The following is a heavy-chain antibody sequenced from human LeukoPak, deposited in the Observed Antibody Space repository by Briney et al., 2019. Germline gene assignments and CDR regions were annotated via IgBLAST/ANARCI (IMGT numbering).Heavy chain of an antibody. J-gene: IGHJ3*02. Sequence: GASVKVSCKASGGTFSSYAISWVRQAPGQGLEWMGWINPDSGGTNYAQRFQGRVTMTRDTSISTAYMELSRLRSDDTAVYYCARAGFKWDTARDAFDIWGQGTMVTVSS. CDR3: ARAGFKWDTARDAFDI. CDR2: INPDSGGT. D-gene: IGHD5-18*01. V-gene: IGHV1-2*02. CDR1: GGTFSSYA.